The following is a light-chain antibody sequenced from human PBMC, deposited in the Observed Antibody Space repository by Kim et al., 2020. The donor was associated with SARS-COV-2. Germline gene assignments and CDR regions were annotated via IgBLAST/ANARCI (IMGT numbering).Light chain of an antibody. CDR1: QRASYE. CDR2: GAA. Sequence: SPRQIPSHSCRPGQRASYELPWYQHEPVQPPTLPIYGAATRATGVPARFSGSGSGTDLSLTVSRLQSDEFAVYYCHQYNYWPPGDTCGQGTKLEI. CDR3: HQYNYWPPGDT. J-gene: IGKJ2*01. V-gene: IGKV3-15*01.